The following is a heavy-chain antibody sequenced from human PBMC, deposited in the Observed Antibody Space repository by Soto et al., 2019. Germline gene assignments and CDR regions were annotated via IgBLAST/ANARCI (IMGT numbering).Heavy chain of an antibody. Sequence: SVKVSCKASGGTFSSYAISWVRQAPGQGLEWMGGIIPIFGTANYAQKFQGRVTITADESTSTAYMELSSLRSEDTAVYYCARLITGSYDHNYWGQGTLVTVSS. CDR2: IIPIFGTA. V-gene: IGHV1-69*13. CDR3: ARLITGSYDHNY. CDR1: GGTFSSYA. J-gene: IGHJ4*02. D-gene: IGHD1-26*01.